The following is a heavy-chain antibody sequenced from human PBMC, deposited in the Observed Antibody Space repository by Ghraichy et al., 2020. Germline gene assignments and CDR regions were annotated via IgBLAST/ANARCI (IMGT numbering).Heavy chain of an antibody. D-gene: IGHD4-17*01. CDR2: IKQDGSEK. CDR3: ARDEGNYGKNHFDY. Sequence: GGSLRLSCAASGFTFSSYWMSWVRQAPGKGLGWVANIKQDGSEKYYVDSVKGRFTISRDKAKNSLYLQMNSLRAEDTAVYYCARDEGNYGKNHFDYWGQGTLVTVSS. V-gene: IGHV3-7*04. J-gene: IGHJ4*02. CDR1: GFTFSSYW.